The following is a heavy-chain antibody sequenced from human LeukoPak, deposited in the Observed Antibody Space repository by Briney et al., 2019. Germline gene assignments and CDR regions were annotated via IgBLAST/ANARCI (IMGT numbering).Heavy chain of an antibody. D-gene: IGHD2-15*01. V-gene: IGHV4-39*01. Sequence: SETLSLTCTGSGGSISSSDYYWGRIRQPPGKGLEWIASIYYSETTHYNPSHQSRVTMSVDTSKNQFSLKLSSVTAADTAVYYCARVNTQGVPSPWGQGILVTVSS. CDR3: ARVNTQGVPSP. CDR2: IYYSETT. CDR1: GGSISSSDYY. J-gene: IGHJ5*02.